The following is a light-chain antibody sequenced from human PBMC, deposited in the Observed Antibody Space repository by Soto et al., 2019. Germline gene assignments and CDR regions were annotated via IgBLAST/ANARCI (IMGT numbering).Light chain of an antibody. CDR1: SSDVGGYNY. CDR3: SSYTGGSIGV. V-gene: IGLV2-14*01. J-gene: IGLJ3*02. CDR2: EVS. Sequence: QSALTQPASVSGSPGQSITISCTGTSSDVGGYNYVSWYQKHPGKAPKLMISEVSNRPSGVSNRFSGSKSGNTASLTISGLQAEDEADYYCSSYTGGSIGVFGGGTKVTVL.